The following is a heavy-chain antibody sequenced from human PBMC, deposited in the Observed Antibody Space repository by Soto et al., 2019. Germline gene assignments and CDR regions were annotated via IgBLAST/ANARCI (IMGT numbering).Heavy chain of an antibody. V-gene: IGHV3-9*01. D-gene: IGHD3-10*01. J-gene: IGHJ6*03. Sequence: GGSLRLSCAASGFTFDDYAMHWVRQAPGKGLEWVSGISWNSGSIGYADSVKGRFTISRDNAKNSLYLQMNSLRAEDTALYYCAKGYDMVRDYYMDVWGKGTTVTVSS. CDR2: ISWNSGSI. CDR3: AKGYDMVRDYYMDV. CDR1: GFTFDDYA.